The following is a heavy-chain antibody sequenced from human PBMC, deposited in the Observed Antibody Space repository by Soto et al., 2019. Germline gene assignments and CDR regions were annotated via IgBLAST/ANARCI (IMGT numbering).Heavy chain of an antibody. CDR2: CRNKANSYTT. Sequence: EVQLVESGGGLVQPGGSLRLSCAASGFMFSDYYMEWVRQAPGKGLEWVGRCRNKANSYTTAYAASVQGRFTLSRDDSKNSLYLQMNSLKTEDTAVYYCARGPDRSGGGTMDYWGQGTLVTVSS. V-gene: IGHV3-72*01. J-gene: IGHJ4*02. CDR3: ARGPDRSGGGTMDY. CDR1: GFMFSDYY. D-gene: IGHD3-22*01.